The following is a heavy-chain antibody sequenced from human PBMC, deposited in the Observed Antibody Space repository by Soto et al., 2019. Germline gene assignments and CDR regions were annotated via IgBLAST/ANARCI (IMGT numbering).Heavy chain of an antibody. CDR3: TRSITGTTSSDY. D-gene: IGHD1-7*01. CDR2: SRDKGNSYST. J-gene: IGHJ4*02. V-gene: IGHV3-72*01. Sequence: EVQLVESGGGLVQPGGSLRLSCAGSGFTFSDYYIDWVRQAPGKGLEWVGRSRDKGNSYSTDSAASVKGRFTISRDASKNSLFLQMNSLKTEYTALYYCTRSITGTTSSDYWGQGTLVTVSS. CDR1: GFTFSDYY.